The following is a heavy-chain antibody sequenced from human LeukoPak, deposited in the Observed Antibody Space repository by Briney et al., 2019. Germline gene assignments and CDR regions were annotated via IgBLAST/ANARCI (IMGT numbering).Heavy chain of an antibody. CDR1: GFTFSSYG. Sequence: GSLRLSCAASGFTFSSYGMQWVRQAPGKGLEWVAVIWYDGSNKYYADSVKGRFTIPRDNSKNTLYLQTNSLRAEDTAVYYCARDLAAAVTNWFDPWGQGTLVTVSS. J-gene: IGHJ5*02. CDR3: ARDLAAAVTNWFDP. D-gene: IGHD6-13*01. V-gene: IGHV3-33*01. CDR2: IWYDGSNK.